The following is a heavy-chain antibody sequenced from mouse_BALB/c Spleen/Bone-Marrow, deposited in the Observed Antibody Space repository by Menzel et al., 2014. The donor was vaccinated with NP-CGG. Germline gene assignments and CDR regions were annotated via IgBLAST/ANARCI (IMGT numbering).Heavy chain of an antibody. V-gene: IGHV3-5*02. Sequence: EVKLMESGPGLVKPSQTVSLTCTVTGISITTGNYRWSWIRQFPGNKLEWIGYIYYSGTITYNPSLTSRTTIARDTSKNQFFLEMNSLTAEDTATYYCARSYYRYAMDYWGQGTSVTVSS. CDR3: ARSYYRYAMDY. D-gene: IGHD2-14*01. J-gene: IGHJ4*01. CDR2: IYYSGTI. CDR1: GISITTGNYR.